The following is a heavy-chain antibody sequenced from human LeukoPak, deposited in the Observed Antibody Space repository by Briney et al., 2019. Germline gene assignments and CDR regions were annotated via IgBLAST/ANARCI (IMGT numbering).Heavy chain of an antibody. CDR1: GFAFSSYA. J-gene: IGHJ6*02. D-gene: IGHD2-2*01. CDR2: ISGSGGST. V-gene: IGHV3-23*01. Sequence: PGESLRLSCAASGFAFSSYAMNWVRQAPGKGLEWVSAISGSGGSTYYADSAKGRFTISRDYSKNTLYLQMNSLRAEDTAVYYCAKDAGVDIVVAPAHGMDVWGQGTTVTVSS. CDR3: AKDAGVDIVVAPAHGMDV.